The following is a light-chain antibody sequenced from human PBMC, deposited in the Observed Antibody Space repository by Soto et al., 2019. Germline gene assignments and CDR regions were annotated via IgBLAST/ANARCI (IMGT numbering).Light chain of an antibody. Sequence: QSALTQPPSASGSPGQSVTISCTGTSSDVGGYNYVSWYQQHPGKAPKVMIYEVSKRPSGVPDRFSGSKSGNTASLTVSGLQAEDEADYYCISYTNRQSYVFGTGTKLTVL. CDR1: SSDVGGYNY. CDR3: ISYTNRQSYV. V-gene: IGLV2-8*01. CDR2: EVS. J-gene: IGLJ1*01.